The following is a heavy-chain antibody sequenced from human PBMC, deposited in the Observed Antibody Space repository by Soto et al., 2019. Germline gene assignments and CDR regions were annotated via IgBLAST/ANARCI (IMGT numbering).Heavy chain of an antibody. J-gene: IGHJ3*02. CDR1: GFPFSNHW. CDR3: TSLSIAVDFYAFDI. Sequence: VQLVESGGGLVQPGGSLRLSCTASGFPFSNHWMHWVRQAPGKGLVWVSRISHDGGSTSHADYVRGRFTISRDNAKNTMYLQMNSLRAEDTAVYYCTSLSIAVDFYAFDIWGQGTVVTVSS. V-gene: IGHV3-74*01. D-gene: IGHD6-19*01. CDR2: ISHDGGST.